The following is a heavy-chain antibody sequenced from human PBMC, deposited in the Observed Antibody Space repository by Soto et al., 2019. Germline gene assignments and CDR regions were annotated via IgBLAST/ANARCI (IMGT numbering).Heavy chain of an antibody. CDR3: ARDVACGSRLGELWEYFDY. D-gene: IGHD3-16*01. V-gene: IGHV1-3*01. J-gene: IGHJ4*02. CDR1: GYTFTSYA. Sequence: ASVKVSCKASGYTFTSYAMHWVRQAPGERLEWMGWINAGNGNTKYSQKFQGRVTITRDTSASTAYMELSSLRSEDTAVYYCARDVACGSRLGELWEYFDYWGQGIQVIVSS. CDR2: INAGNGNT.